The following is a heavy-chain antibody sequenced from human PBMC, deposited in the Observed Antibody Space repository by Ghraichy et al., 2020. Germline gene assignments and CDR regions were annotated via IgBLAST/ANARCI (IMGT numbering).Heavy chain of an antibody. CDR1: GFTFSSYS. D-gene: IGHD1-26*01. J-gene: IGHJ3*02. CDR2: ISSSSSTI. V-gene: IGHV3-48*02. CDR3: ARDRWEWELLYAFDI. Sequence: GGSLRLSCAASGFTFSSYSMNWVRQAPGKGLEWVSYISSSSSTIYYADSVKGRFTISRDNAKNSLYLQMNSLRDEDTAVYYCARDRWEWELLYAFDIWGQGTMVTVSS.